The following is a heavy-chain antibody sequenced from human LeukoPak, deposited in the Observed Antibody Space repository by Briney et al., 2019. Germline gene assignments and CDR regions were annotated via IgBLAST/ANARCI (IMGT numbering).Heavy chain of an antibody. CDR2: ICSNGGRT. V-gene: IGHV3-64*01. Sequence: PRGSLSLSCAASGFTFSSYAMHWVRQAPGKGLEYFSAICSNGGRTYYPNSVKGRFTIPRNNSKNKLSLQMGSRRAEGVVVYYCASPGGYYWGQGALVTVSS. CDR1: GFTFSSYA. CDR3: ASPGGYY. J-gene: IGHJ4*02. D-gene: IGHD1-1*01.